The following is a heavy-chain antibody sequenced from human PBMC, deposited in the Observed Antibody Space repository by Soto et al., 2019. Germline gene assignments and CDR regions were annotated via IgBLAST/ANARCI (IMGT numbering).Heavy chain of an antibody. CDR1: GFTFSSYA. V-gene: IGHV3-30-3*01. J-gene: IGHJ4*02. CDR2: ISYDGSNK. CDR3: LPAALAVNY. D-gene: IGHD2-2*01. Sequence: GGSLRLSCAASGFTFSSYAMHWVRQAPGKGLEWVAVISYDGSNKYYADSVKGRFTISRDNSKNTLYLQMNSLRAEDTAVYYCLPAALAVNYWGQGTLVTVSS.